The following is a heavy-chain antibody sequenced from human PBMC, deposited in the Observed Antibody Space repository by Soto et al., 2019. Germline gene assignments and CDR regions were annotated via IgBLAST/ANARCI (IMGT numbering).Heavy chain of an antibody. CDR1: GYSFTSYY. CDR2: INPRGGST. J-gene: IGHJ4*02. D-gene: IGHD3-22*01. CDR3: ARRGDYDSSGYYWRY. V-gene: IGHV1-46*01. Sequence: ASVKVSCKASGYSFTSYYLYWVRQAPGQGLEWMGKINPRGGSTTYAQKFQGRVTMTRDTSTSTVYMELSSLRFEDTAVYYCARRGDYDSSGYYWRYWGQGTQVTVSS.